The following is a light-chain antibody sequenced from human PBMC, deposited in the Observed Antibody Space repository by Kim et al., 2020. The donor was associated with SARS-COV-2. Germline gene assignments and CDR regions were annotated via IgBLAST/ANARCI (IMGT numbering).Light chain of an antibody. J-gene: IGKJ4*02. CDR3: LQHHLYPLT. CDR1: EDIRKS. V-gene: IGKV1-17*02. Sequence: QMTQSPSSLSASVGDGITITCRAGEDIRKSVAWYQHKPGKAPTRLVFEASTLEGGVPPRFSASGSGTQFALIINNLQPDDSATYFCLQHHLYPLTFGGGTKVDIK. CDR2: EAS.